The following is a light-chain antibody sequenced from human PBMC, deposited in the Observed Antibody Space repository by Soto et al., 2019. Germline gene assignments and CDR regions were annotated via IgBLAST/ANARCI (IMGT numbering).Light chain of an antibody. Sequence: RVLTQSPDTLSLSRGERATPSXRASHSLIRFLSWYRQTAGXAPRXXXADXSNRATGIPARLSGSGSGTDFTLTISSLEPEDFAVYYCQKRSKGPQTFGQGTKVEIK. V-gene: IGKV3-11*01. CDR2: DXS. CDR3: QKRSKGPQT. CDR1: HSLIRF. J-gene: IGKJ1*01.